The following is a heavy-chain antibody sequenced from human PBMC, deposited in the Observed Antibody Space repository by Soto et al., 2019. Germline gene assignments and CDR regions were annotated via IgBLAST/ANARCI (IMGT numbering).Heavy chain of an antibody. Sequence: EVQLVESGGGLVQPGGSLRLSCAASGFTVSSNYMSWVRQVPGKGLEWVSVIYSGGSTYYADSVKGRFTISRHNSKNTLYLQMNSLRAEDTAVYYCARVGSSYYYYYMDVWGKGTTVTVSS. D-gene: IGHD2-15*01. CDR3: ARVGSSYYYYYMDV. J-gene: IGHJ6*03. CDR1: GFTVSSNY. CDR2: IYSGGST. V-gene: IGHV3-53*04.